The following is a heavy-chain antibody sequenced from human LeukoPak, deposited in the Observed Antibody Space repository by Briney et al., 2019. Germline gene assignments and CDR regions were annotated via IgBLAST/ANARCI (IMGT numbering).Heavy chain of an antibody. V-gene: IGHV4-4*02. CDR2: IYHSGST. J-gene: IGHJ6*02. Sequence: SGTLSLTCAVSGGSISSSNWWSWVRQPLGKGLEWIGEIYHSGSTNYNPSLKSRVTISVDTSKNQFSLKLSSVTAADTALYYCAREMGVVTAHGIDVWGQGTTVTVSS. CDR3: AREMGVVTAHGIDV. D-gene: IGHD4-23*01. CDR1: GGSISSSNW.